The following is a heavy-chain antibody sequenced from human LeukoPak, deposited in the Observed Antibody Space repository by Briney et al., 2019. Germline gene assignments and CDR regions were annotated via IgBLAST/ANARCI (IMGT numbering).Heavy chain of an antibody. D-gene: IGHD3-3*01. CDR1: GFTFSDYY. J-gene: IGHJ4*02. CDR2: ISSSGSTI. V-gene: IGHV3-11*01. Sequence: GGSLRLSCAASGFTFSDYYMSWIRQAPGKGLEWVSYISSSGSTIYYADSVKGRFTISRDNAKNSLYLQMNSLRAEDTAVYYCARAEYITIFGVVIISLDYWGQGTLVTVSS. CDR3: ARAEYITIFGVVIISLDY.